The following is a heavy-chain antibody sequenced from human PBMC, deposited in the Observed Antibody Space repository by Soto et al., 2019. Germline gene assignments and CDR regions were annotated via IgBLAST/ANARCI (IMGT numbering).Heavy chain of an antibody. CDR2: IYYSGST. CDR1: GGSISSSGYY. V-gene: IGHV4-39*01. CDR3: ARHSSNWYYFDY. Sequence: SETLSLTCTVSGGSISSSGYYWGWIRQPPGKGLEWIGSIYYSGSTYYNPSLKSRVTISVDTSKNQFSLKLSSVTAADTAVYYCARHSSNWYYFDYWGQGTLLTVSS. D-gene: IGHD6-13*01. J-gene: IGHJ4*02.